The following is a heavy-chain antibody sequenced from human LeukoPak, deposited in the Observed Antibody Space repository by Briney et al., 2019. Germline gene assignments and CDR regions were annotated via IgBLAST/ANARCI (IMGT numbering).Heavy chain of an antibody. Sequence: PSETLSLTCTVSGGSISTYYWNWIRQPPGKVLEWIGYIYNGGSTNYNPSLKNRVTISVDTSKNQFSLKLSSVTAADTAIYYCARDRELGYWGQGTLVTVSS. CDR3: ARDRELGY. CDR2: IYNGGST. D-gene: IGHD1-26*01. J-gene: IGHJ4*02. CDR1: GGSISTYY. V-gene: IGHV4-59*01.